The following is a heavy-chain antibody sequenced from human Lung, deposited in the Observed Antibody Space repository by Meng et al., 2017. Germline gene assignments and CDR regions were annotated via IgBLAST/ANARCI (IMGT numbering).Heavy chain of an antibody. CDR1: GSSLSTSGVA. CDR2: NYWDDEK. V-gene: IGHV2-5*02. Sequence: QITLKESGPALVKPTQTLTLTCTLSGSSLSTSGVAVGWIRQPPGKALEWLAPNYWDDEKRFSPSLKSRLNIPKDTSKNHVVLTMTNMDPVDTATYYCAHSWGSGYYFGPLDYWGQGTLVTVSS. J-gene: IGHJ4*02. CDR3: AHSWGSGYYFGPLDY. D-gene: IGHD3-22*01.